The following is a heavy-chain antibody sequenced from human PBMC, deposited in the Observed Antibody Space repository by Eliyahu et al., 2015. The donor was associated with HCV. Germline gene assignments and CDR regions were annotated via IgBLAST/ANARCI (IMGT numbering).Heavy chain of an antibody. D-gene: IGHD6-19*01. Sequence: QVQLQESGPGLVKPSETLSLTCTVSGGSIPTYYWSWIRQPPGKGXQWIGYIHYSGSTNYNPSLKSRVTISIDTSKNQFSLNLTSVTAADTAMYYCASGGGGIAVTGTGGWFDPWGQGTLVTVSS. V-gene: IGHV4-59*01. CDR3: ASGGGGIAVTGTGGWFDP. CDR1: GGSIPTYY. CDR2: IHYSGST. J-gene: IGHJ5*02.